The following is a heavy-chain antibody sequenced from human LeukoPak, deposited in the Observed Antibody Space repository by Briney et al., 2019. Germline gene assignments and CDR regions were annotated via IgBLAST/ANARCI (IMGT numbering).Heavy chain of an antibody. Sequence: PGGSLRPSCAASGFTFSSYSMNWVRQAPGKGLEWVSSISSSSSYIYYADSVKGRFTISRDNAKNSLYLQMNSLRAEDTAVYYCARDTNYYDSSGYYYWGQGTLVTVSS. V-gene: IGHV3-21*01. J-gene: IGHJ4*02. CDR1: GFTFSSYS. CDR3: ARDTNYYDSSGYYY. CDR2: ISSSSSYI. D-gene: IGHD3-22*01.